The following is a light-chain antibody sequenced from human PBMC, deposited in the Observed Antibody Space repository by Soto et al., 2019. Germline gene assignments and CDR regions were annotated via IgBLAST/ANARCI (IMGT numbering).Light chain of an antibody. V-gene: IGLV2-11*01. CDR2: DVS. CDR1: SSDVGGYNY. Sequence: QSALTQPRSVSGSPGQSVTISCTGSSSDVGGYNYVSWYQQLPGKAPKLMIYDVSKRPSGVPDRFSGSKSGNTASLTISGLQAEDVADYYCCSYAGSYVFGTGTKVTVL. CDR3: CSYAGSYV. J-gene: IGLJ1*01.